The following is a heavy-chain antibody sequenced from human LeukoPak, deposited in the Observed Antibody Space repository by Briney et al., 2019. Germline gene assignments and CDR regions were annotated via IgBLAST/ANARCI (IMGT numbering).Heavy chain of an antibody. CDR2: ISAYNGNT. D-gene: IGHD6-19*01. CDR3: ARSEWLVRYYFDY. V-gene: IGHV1-18*04. Sequence: GSVTVSCKASGYTFTSYGISWVRQAPGQGLEGMGWISAYNGNTNYAQKLQGRVTMTTDTSTSTAYMELRSLRSDDTAVYYCARSEWLVRYYFDYWGQGTLVTVSS. CDR1: GYTFTSYG. J-gene: IGHJ4*02.